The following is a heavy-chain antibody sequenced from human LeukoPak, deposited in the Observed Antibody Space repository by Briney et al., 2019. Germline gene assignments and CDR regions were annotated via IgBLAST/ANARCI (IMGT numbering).Heavy chain of an antibody. CDR3: ATPGLARAY. V-gene: IGHV4-39*01. CDR2: IYYSGNT. CDR1: GGSISSSSYY. Sequence: SETLSLTCTVSGGSISSSSYYWGWIRQPPGKGLEWIGSIYYSGNTYYNASLKSRVTISGDTSKNQFSLKLSSVTAADTAVYYCATPGLARAYWGQGTLVTVSS. J-gene: IGHJ4*02.